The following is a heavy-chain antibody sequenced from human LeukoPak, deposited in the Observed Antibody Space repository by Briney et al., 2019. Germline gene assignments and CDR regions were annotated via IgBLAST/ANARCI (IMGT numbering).Heavy chain of an antibody. V-gene: IGHV4-4*07. CDR3: AREADFDRPFDY. CDR1: GGSISSYF. J-gene: IGHJ4*02. Sequence: PLETLSLTCTVSGGSISSYFWSWIRQPAGRGLEWIGRISPSGRPNYSPSLKSRVTMSVDTSKNQFSLKLTSVTAADTAVYYCAREADFDRPFDYWGQGTLVTVSA. D-gene: IGHD3-9*01. CDR2: ISPSGRP.